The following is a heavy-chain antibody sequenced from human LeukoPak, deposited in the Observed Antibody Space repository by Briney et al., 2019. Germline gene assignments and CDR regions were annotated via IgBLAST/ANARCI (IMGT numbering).Heavy chain of an antibody. V-gene: IGHV6-1*01. CDR1: GDSVSSNSAA. CDR2: TYYRSKWYN. CDR3: AIPREGLRNLRAFDY. D-gene: IGHD5-12*01. Sequence: SQTLSLTCAISGDSVSSNSAAWNWIRQSPSRGLEWLGRTYYRSKWYNDYAVSVKSRITINPDTSKNQFSLKLSSVTAADTAVYYCAIPREGLRNLRAFDYWGQGTLVTVSS. J-gene: IGHJ4*02.